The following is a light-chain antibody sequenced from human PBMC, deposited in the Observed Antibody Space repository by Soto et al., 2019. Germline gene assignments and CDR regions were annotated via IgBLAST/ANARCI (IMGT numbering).Light chain of an antibody. CDR1: QSLSSNS. Sequence: EIVLTQSPGTLSLSPGERATLSCRASQSLSSNSLAWYQKKPGQPPRLLIYGTSSRATGIPDRFSGSGSGTDFTFTISRLEPEDFALYYFQQSGRTFGPGTKVDIK. J-gene: IGKJ1*01. CDR3: QQSGRT. CDR2: GTS. V-gene: IGKV3-20*01.